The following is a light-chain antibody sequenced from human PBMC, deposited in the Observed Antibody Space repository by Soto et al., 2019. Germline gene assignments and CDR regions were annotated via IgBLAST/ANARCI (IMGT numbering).Light chain of an antibody. CDR3: AAWDDSLSGLYV. J-gene: IGLJ1*01. CDR2: RNN. Sequence: QSVLTQPPSASGTPGQRVTISCSGSSSKIGSNYVYWYQQLPGTAPKLLIYRNNQRPSGVPDRLSGSKSGTSASLAISGLRSEDEADYYCAAWDDSLSGLYVFGTGTKLTVL. CDR1: SSKIGSNY. V-gene: IGLV1-47*01.